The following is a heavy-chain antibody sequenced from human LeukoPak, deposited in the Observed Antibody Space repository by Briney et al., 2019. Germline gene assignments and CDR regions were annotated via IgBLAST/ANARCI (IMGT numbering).Heavy chain of an antibody. Sequence: ASVKVSCKTSGYTFTNYGISRVRQAPGQGLEWMGWISGYNGDTKYAQKVQGRVTMTTDKSTSTAYMELRSLRSDDTAMYYCARCYGSGRWALDIWGQGTMVTVSS. V-gene: IGHV1-18*01. CDR1: GYTFTNYG. CDR3: ARCYGSGRWALDI. CDR2: ISGYNGDT. J-gene: IGHJ3*02. D-gene: IGHD3-10*01.